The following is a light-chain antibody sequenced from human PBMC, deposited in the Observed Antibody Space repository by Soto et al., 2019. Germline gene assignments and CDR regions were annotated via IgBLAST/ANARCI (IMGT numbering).Light chain of an antibody. CDR1: SSNIGAGYD. J-gene: IGLJ1*01. V-gene: IGLV1-40*01. CDR3: QSYDSSLSGFYV. Sequence: QSVLTQPPSVSGAPGQRVTISCTGSSSNIGAGYDVHWYQQLPGSAPKLLIYANNNRPSGVPDRFSGSRSGTSASLAITGLQAEDEADYSCQSYDSSLSGFYVFGTGTKLTVL. CDR2: ANN.